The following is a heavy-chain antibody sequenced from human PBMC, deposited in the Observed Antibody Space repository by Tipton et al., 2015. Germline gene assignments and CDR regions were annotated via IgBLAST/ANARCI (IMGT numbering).Heavy chain of an antibody. CDR2: ISHSGST. CDR1: GDSINRYY. D-gene: IGHD3-9*01. CDR3: ACQDYDILTRDYQTVDY. J-gene: IGHJ4*02. Sequence: TLSLTCSVSGDSINRYYWSWIRQPPGKGLEWIGTISHSGSTYYNPSLKSRVTISADTSKNQFSLKLSSVTAADTAVYYCACQDYDILTRDYQTVDYWGQGTLVTVSS. V-gene: IGHV4-59*04.